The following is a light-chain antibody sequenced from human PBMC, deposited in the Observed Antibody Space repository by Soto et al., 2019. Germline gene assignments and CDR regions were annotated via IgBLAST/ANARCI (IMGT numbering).Light chain of an antibody. V-gene: IGKV3-15*01. CDR3: QQYKNWPRT. CDR2: GAS. Sequence: MMMTQSPATLSVSPGERVTLSCRTSHSVNSHVAWYQQKPGQAPRLLLYGASTRATGIPVRFSGSGFGTEFTLTISSLQSEDFAVYYCQQYKNWPRTVGQGTKVDIK. J-gene: IGKJ1*01. CDR1: HSVNSH.